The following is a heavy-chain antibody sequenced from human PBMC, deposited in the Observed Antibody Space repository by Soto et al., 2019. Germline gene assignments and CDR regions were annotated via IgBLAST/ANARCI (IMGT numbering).Heavy chain of an antibody. J-gene: IGHJ4*02. CDR2: ISAHNGNT. Sequence: QVHLVQSGAEVKKPGASVKVSCKGSGYAFTTYGITWVRQAPGQGLEWMGWISAHNGNTNYAQKRQGRVTVTRDTSTSTAYMELRSRRSDDTAVYYFARGRYGDYWGQGALVTVSS. CDR1: GYAFTTYG. CDR3: ARGRYGDY. D-gene: IGHD1-1*01. V-gene: IGHV1-18*01.